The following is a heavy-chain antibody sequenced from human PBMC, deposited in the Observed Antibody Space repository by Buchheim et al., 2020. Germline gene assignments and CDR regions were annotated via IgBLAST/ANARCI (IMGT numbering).Heavy chain of an antibody. D-gene: IGHD2-2*02. J-gene: IGHJ6*03. CDR1: GYTFTSYA. Sequence: QVQLVQSGAEVKKPGASVKVSCKASGYTFTSYAMHWVRQAPGQRLEWMGWINAGNGNTKYSQKFQGRVTITRDTSASTAYMELSSLRSEDTAVYYCARDRGYCSSTSCYTGYYYYYYMDVWGKGTT. CDR3: ARDRGYCSSTSCYTGYYYYYYMDV. V-gene: IGHV1-3*01. CDR2: INAGNGNT.